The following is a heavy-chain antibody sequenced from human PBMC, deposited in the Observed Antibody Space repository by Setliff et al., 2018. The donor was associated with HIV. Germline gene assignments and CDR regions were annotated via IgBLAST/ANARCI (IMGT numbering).Heavy chain of an antibody. CDR1: GGSISSHY. V-gene: IGHV4-59*11. CDR2: MFYGGNT. J-gene: IGHJ5*02. CDR3: ARAYGSERLNWFDP. D-gene: IGHD3-10*01. Sequence: ETLSLTCTVSGGSISSHYWSWIRQPPGKGLEWIGYMFYGGNTDYNPSLKGRITISVDTSKNQISLRLRSVTAADTAVYYCARAYGSERLNWFDPWGQGTLVTVSS.